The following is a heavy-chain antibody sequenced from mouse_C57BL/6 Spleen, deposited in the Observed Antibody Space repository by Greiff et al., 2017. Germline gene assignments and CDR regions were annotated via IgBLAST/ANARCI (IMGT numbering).Heavy chain of an antibody. CDR2: ISYDGSN. V-gene: IGHV3-6*01. J-gene: IGHJ3*01. D-gene: IGHD1-1*01. CDR1: GYSITSGYY. Sequence: EVKLQESGPGLVKPSQSLSLTCSVTGYSITSGYYWNWIRQFPGNKLEWMGYISYDGSNNYNPSLKNRISITRDTSKNQFFLKLNSVTTEDTATYYCARDQDYYGSSLAYWGQGTLGTVSA. CDR3: ARDQDYYGSSLAY.